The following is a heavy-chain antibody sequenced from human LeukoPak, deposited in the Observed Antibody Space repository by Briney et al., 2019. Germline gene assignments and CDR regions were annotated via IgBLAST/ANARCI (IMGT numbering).Heavy chain of an antibody. D-gene: IGHD3-10*01. CDR3: AREGVPPEQYFDL. V-gene: IGHV4-59*12. CDR2: IYYSGST. CDR1: GGSISSYY. Sequence: PSETLSLTCTVSGGSISSYYWSWIRQPPGKGLEWIGYIYYSGSTNYNPSLESRATILVDTSKNQFSLKLSSVTAADTAVYYCAREGVPPEQYFDLWGRGTLVTVSS. J-gene: IGHJ2*01.